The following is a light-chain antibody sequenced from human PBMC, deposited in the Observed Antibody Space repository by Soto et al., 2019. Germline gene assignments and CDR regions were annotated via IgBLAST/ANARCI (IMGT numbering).Light chain of an antibody. J-gene: IGLJ1*01. CDR3: FSYTSSGTYV. CDR2: EVS. Sequence: QSFLTQPASVSGSPGQSITISCTGTSSDVGNYKYVSWYQQHPGKAPKLMIYEVSNRASGVSNRFSGSKSGNTASLTISGLQAEDETDYYCFSYTSSGTYVFGTGTKVTVL. V-gene: IGLV2-14*01. CDR1: SSDVGNYKY.